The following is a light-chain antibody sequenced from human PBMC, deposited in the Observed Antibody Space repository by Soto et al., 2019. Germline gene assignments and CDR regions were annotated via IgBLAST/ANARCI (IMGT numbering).Light chain of an antibody. CDR2: VAS. CDR3: QPYNVWPLT. Sequence: EIVMTQSPATLSVSPGERATLSCRASQSVSSDLAWYQQNPGQTPKLLIYVASTRATGIPARFSGSGSGKEFTLTISSLQSEDFAVYYCQPYNVWPLTFGGGTKVEF. V-gene: IGKV3-15*01. CDR1: QSVSSD. J-gene: IGKJ4*01.